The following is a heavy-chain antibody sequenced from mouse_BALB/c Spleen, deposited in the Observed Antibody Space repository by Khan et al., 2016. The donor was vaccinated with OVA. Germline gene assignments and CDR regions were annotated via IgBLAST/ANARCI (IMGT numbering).Heavy chain of an antibody. V-gene: IGHV3-2*02. J-gene: IGHJ3*01. CDR2: ITYSGST. Sequence: EVKLLESGPGLVKPSQSLSLTCTVTAYSITSDYAWNWIRQFPGNKLEWMGYITYSGSTSYRPFLKSRISITRDTSKNQFFLQLNSVTTEDTATYYCAMGRTYWGQGTLVTVSA. CDR3: AMGRTY. CDR1: AYSITSDYA. D-gene: IGHD4-1*01.